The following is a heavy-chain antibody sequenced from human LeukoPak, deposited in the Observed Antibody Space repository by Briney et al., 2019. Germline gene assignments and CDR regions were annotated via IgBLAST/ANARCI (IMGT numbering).Heavy chain of an antibody. CDR3: AREGQQWLVYYFDY. Sequence: GGSLRLSCAGSGFTFSTYWMTWVRQAPGKGLEWVANINQDGGEKYYVDSVKGRFTISRDNAKNSLYLQMNSLRAEDTAVYYCAREGQQWLVYYFDYWGQGTLVTVSS. CDR2: INQDGGEK. J-gene: IGHJ4*02. D-gene: IGHD6-19*01. V-gene: IGHV3-7*01. CDR1: GFTFSTYW.